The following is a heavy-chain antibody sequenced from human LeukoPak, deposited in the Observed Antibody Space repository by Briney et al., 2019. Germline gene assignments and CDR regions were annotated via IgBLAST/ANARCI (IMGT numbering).Heavy chain of an antibody. CDR2: INPNSGGT. D-gene: IGHD6-13*01. CDR1: GYTFTGYY. J-gene: IGHJ6*02. Sequence: VASVKVSCKASGYTFTGYYMHWVRQAPGQGLEWMGWINPNSGGTNYAQKFQGRVTMTRDTSISTAYMELSRLRSDDTAVYYCARDRVHIAAAGPPPVAGGVWGQGTTVTVSS. V-gene: IGHV1-2*02. CDR3: ARDRVHIAAAGPPPVAGGV.